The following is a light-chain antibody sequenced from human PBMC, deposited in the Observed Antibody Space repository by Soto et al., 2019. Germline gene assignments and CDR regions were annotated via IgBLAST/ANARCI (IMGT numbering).Light chain of an antibody. J-gene: IGLJ2*01. Sequence: QSALTQPASVSGSPGQSITISCTGTSSDVGGYNDVSWYQQHPGKAPKLMIYEVSNRPSGVSNRFSGSKSGNTASLTISGIPAEDEADYYCSSYTSSSTLEVVFGGGTKVTVL. CDR3: SSYTSSSTLEVV. CDR2: EVS. V-gene: IGLV2-14*01. CDR1: SSDVGGYND.